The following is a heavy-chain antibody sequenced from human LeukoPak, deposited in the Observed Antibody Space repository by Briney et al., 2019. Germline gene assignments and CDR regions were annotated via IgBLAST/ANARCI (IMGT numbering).Heavy chain of an antibody. V-gene: IGHV1-2*02. J-gene: IGHJ4*02. D-gene: IGHD5-12*01. CDR3: ARDPYSGYDLFDY. CDR2: INPNSGGT. Sequence: ASVKVSCKASGYTFTSYDINWVRQATGQGLEWMGWINPNSGGTNYAQKFQGRVTMTRDTSISTAYMELSRLRSDDTAVYYCARDPYSGYDLFDYWGQGTLVTVSS. CDR1: GYTFTSYD.